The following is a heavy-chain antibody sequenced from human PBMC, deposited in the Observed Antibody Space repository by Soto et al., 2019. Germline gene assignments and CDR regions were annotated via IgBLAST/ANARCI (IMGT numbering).Heavy chain of an antibody. CDR1: GGSISSYY. J-gene: IGHJ1*01. Sequence: SETLSLTCTVSGGSISSYYWSWIRQPPGKGLEWIGYIYYSGSTNYNPSLKSRVTISVDTSKNQFSLKLSSVTAADTAVYYCARGADYGDYENNAEHYQHWGQGTLVIGSS. D-gene: IGHD4-17*01. V-gene: IGHV4-59*01. CDR2: IYYSGST. CDR3: ARGADYGDYENNAEHYQH.